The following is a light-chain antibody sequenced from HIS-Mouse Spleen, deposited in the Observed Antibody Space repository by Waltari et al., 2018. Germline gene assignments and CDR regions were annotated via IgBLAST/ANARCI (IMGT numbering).Light chain of an antibody. CDR2: EDS. J-gene: IGLJ2*01. CDR3: YSTDSSGNHRV. CDR1: ALPRKY. Sequence: SYVLPQPPSESVAPGQTDTMTCDGDALPRKYPYCYQQKSGQAPVLDIYEDSKRPSGIPERFSGSSSVTMATLTISGAQVEDEADYYCYSTDSSGNHRVFGGGTKLTVL. V-gene: IGLV3-10*01.